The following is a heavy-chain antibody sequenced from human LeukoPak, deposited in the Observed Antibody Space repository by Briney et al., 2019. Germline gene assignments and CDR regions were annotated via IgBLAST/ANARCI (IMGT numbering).Heavy chain of an antibody. J-gene: IGHJ6*02. Sequence: KSGGSLRLSCAASGFTFSSYSMNWVRQAPGKGLEWVSSISSSSSYIYYADSVKGRFTISRDNAKNSLYLQMNSLRAEDTAVYYCARDRKWFGELFRGMDAWGQGTTVTVSS. CDR2: ISSSSSYI. V-gene: IGHV3-21*01. CDR3: ARDRKWFGELFRGMDA. CDR1: GFTFSSYS. D-gene: IGHD3-10*01.